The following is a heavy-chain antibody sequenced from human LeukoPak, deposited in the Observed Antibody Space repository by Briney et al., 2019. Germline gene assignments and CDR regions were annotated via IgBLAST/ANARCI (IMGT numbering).Heavy chain of an antibody. V-gene: IGHV3-30*03. D-gene: IGHD2-2*01. CDR2: ISYEGSTS. J-gene: IGHJ4*02. CDR1: GFTFSSYG. CDR3: ASGTTDIVVVPATLRNYYFDY. Sequence: GTSLRLSCAASGFTFSSYGMQWVRRAPGKGLEWVAVISYEGSTSYYADSVKGRFTISRDNSKNTLYLQMNGLRAEDTAVYYCASGTTDIVVVPATLRNYYFDYWGQGTLVTVSS.